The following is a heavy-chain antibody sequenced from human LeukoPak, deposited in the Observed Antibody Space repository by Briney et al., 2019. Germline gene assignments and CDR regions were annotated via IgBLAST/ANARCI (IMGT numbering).Heavy chain of an antibody. CDR3: AKHMRATNTYSFFGLDV. CDR1: GFTFKDYG. CDR2: INWNGGGT. J-gene: IGHJ6*02. D-gene: IGHD1-26*01. Sequence: GRSLRLSCAATGFTFKDYGMHWVRQPPGKGLEWVSSINWNGGGTDYAASVKGRLTISRDNAKNSLYLQLSSLRPEDTALYYCAKHMRATNTYSFFGLDVWGQGTTVTVSS. V-gene: IGHV3-9*01.